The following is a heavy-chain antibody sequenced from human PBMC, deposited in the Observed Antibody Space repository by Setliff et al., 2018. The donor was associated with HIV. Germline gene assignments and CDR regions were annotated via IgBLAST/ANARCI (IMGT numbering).Heavy chain of an antibody. CDR3: ARAYGDYIRGDYMDV. CDR1: GLTFNRHD. Sequence: PGGSLRLSCAASGLTFNRHDMHWVRQRTRKGLQWVSPFNTGGDTYYPGSVKGRFTISREDAKNSLYLQMNSLRAGDTAVYYCARAYGDYIRGDYMDVWGKGTTVTVSS. CDR2: FNTGGDT. V-gene: IGHV3-13*01. J-gene: IGHJ6*03. D-gene: IGHD4-17*01.